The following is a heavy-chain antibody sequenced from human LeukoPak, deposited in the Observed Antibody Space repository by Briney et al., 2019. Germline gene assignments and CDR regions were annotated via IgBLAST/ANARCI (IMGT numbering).Heavy chain of an antibody. CDR1: GGSIDRSTYY. CDR2: IYYSGST. V-gene: IGHV4-39*01. Sequence: SETLSLTCTVSGGSIDRSTYYWGWIRQPPGKGLEWIGSIYYSGSTYYHRSLKSRVTISVDTSKNQFSLKLSSVTAADTAVYYCARHDFWSGYLKYFDHWGQGTLVTVSS. D-gene: IGHD3-3*01. J-gene: IGHJ4*02. CDR3: ARHDFWSGYLKYFDH.